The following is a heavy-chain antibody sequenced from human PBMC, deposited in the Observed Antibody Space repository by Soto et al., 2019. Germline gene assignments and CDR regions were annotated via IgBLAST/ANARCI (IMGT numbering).Heavy chain of an antibody. CDR2: ILVDGRT. Sequence: GGSLRLSCAASGFICSSYDMSWVRQAPGKGLEWVSTILVDGRTFYVDSVKSRFTISRDSSQTTLYLQMNSLTAGDTALYYWAKATATGGGAFDICGQGTLVTVSS. J-gene: IGHJ3*02. CDR1: GFICSSYD. CDR3: AKATATGGGAFDI. V-gene: IGHV3-23*01. D-gene: IGHD2-8*02.